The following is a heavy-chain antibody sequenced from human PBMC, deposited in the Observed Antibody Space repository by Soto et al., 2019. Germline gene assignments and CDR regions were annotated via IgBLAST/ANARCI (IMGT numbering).Heavy chain of an antibody. Sequence: QITLKESGPTLVKPTQTLTLTCTLSGFSLNTSGVGVGWIRQPPGKALEWLALIYWDDDKRYSPSLKSRLTITKDTSKNQVVLRMTNMDPVDTATYYCAHRGTRSSSGIIDYWGQGILVTVSS. CDR2: IYWDDDK. J-gene: IGHJ4*02. CDR1: GFSLNTSGVG. D-gene: IGHD6-6*01. CDR3: AHRGTRSSSGIIDY. V-gene: IGHV2-5*02.